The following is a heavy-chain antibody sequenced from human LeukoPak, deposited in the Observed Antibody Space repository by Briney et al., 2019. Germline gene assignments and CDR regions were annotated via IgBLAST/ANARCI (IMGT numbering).Heavy chain of an antibody. J-gene: IGHJ4*02. Sequence: PSETLSLTCTVSGGSISSGIYYWSWIRQHPGKGLEWVANIKQDGSEKNYVDSVKGRFTISRDNAKNSLYLQMNSLRAEDTAVYYCASGLELDYWGQGALVTVSS. CDR3: ASGLELDY. V-gene: IGHV3-7*03. CDR2: IKQDGSEK. CDR1: GGSISSGIYY.